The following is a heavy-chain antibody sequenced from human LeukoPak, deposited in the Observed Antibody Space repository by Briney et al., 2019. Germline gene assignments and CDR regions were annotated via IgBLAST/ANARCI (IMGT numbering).Heavy chain of an antibody. CDR2: IYYSGST. V-gene: IGHV4-31*03. D-gene: IGHD3-22*01. Sequence: PSETLSLTCTVSGGSISSGLYYWTWIRQHPGKGLEYIGYIYYSGSTYYNPSLESRLTMSLGTSKKQFSLKLNSVTAADTAVYYCARGCFDSSGYRYFDSWGQGTLVTVSS. CDR3: ARGCFDSSGYRYFDS. CDR1: GGSISSGLYY. J-gene: IGHJ4*02.